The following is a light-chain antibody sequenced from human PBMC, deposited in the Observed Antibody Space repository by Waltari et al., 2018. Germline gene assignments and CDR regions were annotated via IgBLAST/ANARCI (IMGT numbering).Light chain of an antibody. CDR1: QDVSNW. J-gene: IGKJ2*01. CDR3: QQANTFPYT. Sequence: DIQMTQSPSSVSASVGDRVTITCRASQDVSNWLAWYQQKPGKAPKFLIYAASSLQRGVPSRFSGSGSGTDFTLTISSLQPDDFATYYCQQANTFPYTFGQGPKVEIK. CDR2: AAS. V-gene: IGKV1-12*01.